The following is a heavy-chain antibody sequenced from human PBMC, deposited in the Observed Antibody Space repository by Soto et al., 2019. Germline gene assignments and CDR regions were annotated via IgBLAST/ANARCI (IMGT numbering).Heavy chain of an antibody. CDR3: ARIRLLGVVENHDAFDI. D-gene: IGHD3-10*01. CDR2: IDWDDDK. CDR1: GFSLSTSGMC. J-gene: IGHJ3*02. V-gene: IGHV2-70*01. Sequence: SGPTLVNPTQTLTLTCTFSGFSLSTSGMCVSWIRQPPGKALEWLALIDWDDDKYYSTSLKTRLTISKDTSKNQVVLTMTNMDPVDTATYYCARIRLLGVVENHDAFDIWGQGTMVTVSS.